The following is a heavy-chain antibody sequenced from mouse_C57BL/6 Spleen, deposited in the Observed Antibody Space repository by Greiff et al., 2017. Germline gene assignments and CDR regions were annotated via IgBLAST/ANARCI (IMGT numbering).Heavy chain of an antibody. J-gene: IGHJ1*03. D-gene: IGHD1-1*01. Sequence: VQLEQSGAGLVKPGGSLTLSCTASGFTFTDYGMHWVRQAPEQGLEWVAYISRGSSTTYYADTVKGRFTITRDNATNTVFLQMNSLRSEDTAMYYCARERYSHWDYDVWGTGITVTVSS. CDR2: ISRGSSTT. CDR3: ARERYSHWDYDV. V-gene: IGHV5-17*01. CDR1: GFTFTDYG.